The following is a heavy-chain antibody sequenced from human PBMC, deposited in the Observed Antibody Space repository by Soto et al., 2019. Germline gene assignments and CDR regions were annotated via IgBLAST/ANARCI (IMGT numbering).Heavy chain of an antibody. D-gene: IGHD1-26*01. CDR2: FDPEDGET. V-gene: IGHV1-24*01. CDR3: ATSVVGAKTSSPPRNFDY. CDR1: GYTLTELS. Sequence: ASVKVSCKVSGYTLTELSMHWVRQAPGKGLEWMGGFDPEDGETIYAQKFQGRVTMTEDTSTDTAYMELSSLRSEDTAVYYCATSVVGAKTSSPPRNFDYWGQGTLVTVSS. J-gene: IGHJ4*02.